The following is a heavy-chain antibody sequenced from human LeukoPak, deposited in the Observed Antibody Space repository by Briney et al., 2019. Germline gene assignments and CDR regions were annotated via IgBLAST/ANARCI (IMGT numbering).Heavy chain of an antibody. V-gene: IGHV3-30*18. CDR1: GFTFSSYG. D-gene: IGHD5-24*01. J-gene: IGHJ3*02. Sequence: GGSLRLSCAASGFTFSSYGMHWVRQAPGKGLEWVAVISYDGSNKYYADSVKGRFTISRDNSKNTLYLQMNSLRAEDTAVYYCAKSDGYNFNGAFDIWGQGTMVTVSS. CDR3: AKSDGYNFNGAFDI. CDR2: ISYDGSNK.